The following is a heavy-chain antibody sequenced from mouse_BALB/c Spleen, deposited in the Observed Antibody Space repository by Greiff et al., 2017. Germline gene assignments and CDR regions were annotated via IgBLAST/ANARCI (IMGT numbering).Heavy chain of an antibody. CDR1: GYAFSSSW. CDR3: ARWGEARRDYAMDY. D-gene: IGHD3-1*01. Sequence: QVQLQQSGPELVKPGASVKISCKASGYAFSSSWMNWVKQRPGQGLEWIGRIYPGDGDTNYNGKFKGKATLTADKSSSTAYMQLSSLTSVDSAVYFCARWGEARRDYAMDYWGQGTSVTVSS. CDR2: IYPGDGDT. V-gene: IGHV1-82*01. J-gene: IGHJ4*01.